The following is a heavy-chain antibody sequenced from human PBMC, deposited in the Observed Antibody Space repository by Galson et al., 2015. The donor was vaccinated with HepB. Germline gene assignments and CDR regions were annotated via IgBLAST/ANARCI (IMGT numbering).Heavy chain of an antibody. CDR3: ARDFNGPSSYYYYYMDV. D-gene: IGHD2-8*01. Sequence: TLSLTCAVSGGSISSSNWWSWVRQPPGKGLEWIGEIYHSGSTNYNPSLKSRVTISVDKSKNQFSLKLSSVTAADTAVYYCARDFNGPSSYYYYYMDVWGKGTTVTVSS. V-gene: IGHV4-4*02. CDR2: IYHSGST. J-gene: IGHJ6*03. CDR1: GGSISSSNW.